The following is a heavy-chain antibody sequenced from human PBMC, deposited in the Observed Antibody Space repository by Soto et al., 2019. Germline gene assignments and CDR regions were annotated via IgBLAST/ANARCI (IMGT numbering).Heavy chain of an antibody. D-gene: IGHD3-22*01. CDR2: IIPILGIA. J-gene: IGHJ3*02. CDR3: ASPYDSSGYYNNPDAFDI. V-gene: IGHV1-69*02. CDR1: GGTFSSYT. Sequence: QVQLVQSGAEVKKPGSSVKVSCKASGGTFSSYTISWVRQAPGQGLEWMGRIIPILGIANYAQKFQGRVTITADKSTSTXXMELSSLRSEDTAVYYCASPYDSSGYYNNPDAFDIWGQGTMVTVSS.